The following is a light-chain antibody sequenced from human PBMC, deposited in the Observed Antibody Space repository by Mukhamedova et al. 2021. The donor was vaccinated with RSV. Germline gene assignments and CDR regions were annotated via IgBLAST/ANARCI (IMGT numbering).Light chain of an antibody. CDR2: GAS. CDR3: QQYGSSPRYT. CDR1: QSVGSSY. J-gene: IGKJ2*01. V-gene: IGKV3-20*01. Sequence: GERATLSCRASQSVGSSYLAWYQQKPGQAPRLLIYGASSRATGIPDRFSGSGSGTDFTLTISRLEPEDFAVYYCQQYGSSPRYTFG.